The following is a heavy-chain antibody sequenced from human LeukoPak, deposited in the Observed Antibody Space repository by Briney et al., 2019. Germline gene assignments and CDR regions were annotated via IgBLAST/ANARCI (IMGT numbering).Heavy chain of an antibody. J-gene: IGHJ6*03. D-gene: IGHD3-16*01. V-gene: IGHV4-59*01. CDR1: GGSISNYY. CDR2: IYYSGST. Sequence: SETLSLTCTVSGGSISNYYWSWIRQPPGKGLEWIGYIYYSGSTNYNPSLKSRVTISVDTSKNQFSLKVNSVTAADTAVYYCARGGGLGHYYYYMDVWGKGTTVTISS. CDR3: ARGGGLGHYYYYMDV.